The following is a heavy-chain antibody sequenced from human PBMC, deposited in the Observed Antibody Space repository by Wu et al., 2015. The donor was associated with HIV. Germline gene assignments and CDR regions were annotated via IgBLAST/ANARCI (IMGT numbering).Heavy chain of an antibody. V-gene: IGHV1-8*01. D-gene: IGHD3-10*01. CDR1: GYTFTSYD. J-gene: IGHJ6*02. CDR3: ATSYYGSGSYPTFYYYYAMDV. CDR2: MNPNSGDT. Sequence: QVQLVQSGAEVKKPGASVKVSCKASGYTFTSYDINWVRQATGQGLEWMGWMNPNSGDTGYAQKFQGRVTMTRNTSISTAYMELSGLKSEDTAVYYCATSYYGSGSYPTFYYYYAMDVWGQGTTVTVSS.